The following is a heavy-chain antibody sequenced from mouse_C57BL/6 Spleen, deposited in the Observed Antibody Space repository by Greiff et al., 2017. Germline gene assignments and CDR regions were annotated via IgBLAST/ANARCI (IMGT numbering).Heavy chain of an antibody. J-gene: IGHJ4*01. CDR2: INPNNGGT. V-gene: IGHV1-18*01. D-gene: IGHD2-3*01. CDR1: GYTFTDYN. Sequence: EVQLQESGPELVKPGASVTIPCKASGYTFTDYNMDWVKQSHGKSLEWIGDINPNNGGTIYNQKFKGQATLTVDKSSSTAYMELRSLTSEDAAVYYCARRRDGAMDDWGQGTSVTVSS. CDR3: ARRRDGAMDD.